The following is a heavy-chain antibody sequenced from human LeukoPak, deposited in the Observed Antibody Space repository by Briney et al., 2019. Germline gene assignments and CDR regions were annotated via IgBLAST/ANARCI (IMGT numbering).Heavy chain of an antibody. D-gene: IGHD6-13*01. CDR3: ATFYGAPGSRGYYFDD. Sequence: RSGGSLRLSCAASGFTFGSYWMCWVRQAPGKGLEWVANIKQDGSEKYYVDSVKGRFTISRDNAKKSLYLQMNSLRAEDTAVYYCATFYGAPGSRGYYFDDWGQGTLVTVSS. CDR2: IKQDGSEK. J-gene: IGHJ4*02. V-gene: IGHV3-7*01. CDR1: GFTFGSYW.